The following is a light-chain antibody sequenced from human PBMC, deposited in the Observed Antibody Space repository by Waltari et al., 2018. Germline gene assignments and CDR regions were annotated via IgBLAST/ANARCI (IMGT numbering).Light chain of an antibody. J-gene: IGKJ5*01. CDR1: QNIKKF. V-gene: IGKV3-11*01. CDR2: DAS. Sequence: FVLTQSPAPLPGSAGETATLSCRASQNIKKFLAWYQQKPGQAPRLIIHDASNRATGIPARFSGSGSGTDFTLTISSVEPEDFAVYYCQQRSNWPRITFGQGTRLELK. CDR3: QQRSNWPRIT.